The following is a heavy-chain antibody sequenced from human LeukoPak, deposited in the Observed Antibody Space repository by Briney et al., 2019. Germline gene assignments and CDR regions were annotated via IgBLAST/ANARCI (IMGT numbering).Heavy chain of an antibody. Sequence: GGSLRLSCAASGFTFSSYGMHWVRQAPGKGLEWVAVISYDGSNKYYADSVKGRFTISRDNSKNALYLQMNSLRDEDTAIYYCAKVLSGSYHGYYFDSWGQETLVTVSS. CDR1: GFTFSSYG. J-gene: IGHJ4*02. CDR2: ISYDGSNK. CDR3: AKVLSGSYHGYYFDS. V-gene: IGHV3-30*18. D-gene: IGHD1-26*01.